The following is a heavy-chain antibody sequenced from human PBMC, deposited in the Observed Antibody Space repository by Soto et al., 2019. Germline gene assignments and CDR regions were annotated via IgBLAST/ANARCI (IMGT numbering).Heavy chain of an antibody. Sequence: QLQLQESGPGLVKPSETLSLTCTVSGGSISSSSYYWGWIRQPPGKGLEWIGSIYYSGSTYYNPSLKSRVTISVDTSKNQFSLKLSSVTAADTAVYYCARRPGPLQRWFDPWGQGTLVTVSS. D-gene: IGHD6-25*01. CDR1: GGSISSSSYY. V-gene: IGHV4-39*01. CDR2: IYYSGST. J-gene: IGHJ5*02. CDR3: ARRPGPLQRWFDP.